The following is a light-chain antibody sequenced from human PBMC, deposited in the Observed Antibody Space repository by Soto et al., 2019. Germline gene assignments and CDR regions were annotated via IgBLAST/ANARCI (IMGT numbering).Light chain of an antibody. CDR2: DAS. CDR3: QQYNSYLLT. CDR1: QSISSW. J-gene: IGKJ4*01. Sequence: DIQMTQSPSTLSASVGDRVTITCRASQSISSWLAWYQQKPGKAPKLLIYDASSLESGVPSRFSGSGSGTEFSLTISSLQPDDFATYYCQQYNSYLLTFGGGTKVEIK. V-gene: IGKV1-5*01.